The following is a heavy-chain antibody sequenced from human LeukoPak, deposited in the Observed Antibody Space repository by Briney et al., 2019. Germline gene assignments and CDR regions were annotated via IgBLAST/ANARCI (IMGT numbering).Heavy chain of an antibody. J-gene: IGHJ4*02. CDR3: AKIKDYVCDY. V-gene: IGHV3-30*18. Sequence: GGSLRLSCAASGFTFSSYAMHWVRQAPGKGLEWVAVISYDGSNKYYADSVKGRFTISRDNSKNTLYLQMNSLRAEDTAVYYCAKIKDYVCDYWGQGTLVTVSS. CDR2: ISYDGSNK. D-gene: IGHD4-17*01. CDR1: GFTFSSYA.